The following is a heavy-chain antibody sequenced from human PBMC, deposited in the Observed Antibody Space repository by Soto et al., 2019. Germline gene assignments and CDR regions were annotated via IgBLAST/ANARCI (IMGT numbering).Heavy chain of an antibody. D-gene: IGHD6-13*01. CDR1: GGTFSSYA. J-gene: IGHJ4*02. CDR2: INPIFGTA. Sequence: GASVKVSCKASGGTFSSYAISWVRQAPGQGLEWMGGINPIFGTANYAQKFQGRVTITADESTSTAYMELSSLRSEDTAVYYCARAALGAIAAAGTLFDYWGQGTLVTVSS. V-gene: IGHV1-69*13. CDR3: ARAALGAIAAAGTLFDY.